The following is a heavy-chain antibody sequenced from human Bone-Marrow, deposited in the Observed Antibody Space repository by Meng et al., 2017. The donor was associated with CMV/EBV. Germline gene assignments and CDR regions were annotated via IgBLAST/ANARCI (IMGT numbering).Heavy chain of an antibody. V-gene: IGHV3-21*01. J-gene: IGHJ6*02. Sequence: GESLKISCTASGFTFGDYAMSWVRQAPGKGLEWVSSISSSSSYIYYADSVKGRFTISRDNAKNSLYLQMNSLRAEDTAVYYCARDHRGYCSSTSCYWEDYYYYGMDVWGQGTTVTVSS. CDR3: ARDHRGYCSSTSCYWEDYYYYGMDV. D-gene: IGHD2-2*01. CDR2: ISSSSSYI. CDR1: GFTFGDYA.